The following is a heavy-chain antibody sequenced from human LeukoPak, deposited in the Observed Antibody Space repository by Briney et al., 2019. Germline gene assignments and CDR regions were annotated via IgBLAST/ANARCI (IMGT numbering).Heavy chain of an antibody. CDR1: GYSISSGYY. V-gene: IGHV4-38-2*01. J-gene: IGHJ4*02. Sequence: PSETLSLTCAVSGYSISSGYYWGWIRQPQGKGLEWIGSIYHSGSTYYNPSLKSRVTISVDTSKNQFSLKLSSVTAADTAVYYCARAYYGSGTFDYWGQGTLVTVSS. CDR3: ARAYYGSGTFDY. CDR2: IYHSGST. D-gene: IGHD3-10*01.